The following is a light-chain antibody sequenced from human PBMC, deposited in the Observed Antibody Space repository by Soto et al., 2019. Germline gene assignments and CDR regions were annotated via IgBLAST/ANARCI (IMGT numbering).Light chain of an antibody. CDR1: ETVSSY. V-gene: IGKV3-11*01. J-gene: IGKJ4*01. Sequence: EIVLTQFPATLSLSPGERATLSCRASETVSSYIAWYQQKPGQAPRLLIYDASTRATGIPARFSGSGSVTDFTLTISSLEPEDFAVYYCQQRANWPRGTFGGGTKVEIK. CDR2: DAS. CDR3: QQRANWPRGT.